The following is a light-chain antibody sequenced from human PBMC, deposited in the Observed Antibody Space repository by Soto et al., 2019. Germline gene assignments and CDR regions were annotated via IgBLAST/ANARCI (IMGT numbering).Light chain of an antibody. CDR2: DAY. Sequence: EIQETVAPGTLVASGGGRFIISNRASQTISTWMAWYQQKPGKARKLLVYDAYTLQSGVTSRFSVSGSGTHFTLTLSSLQPEDFATYYCQRLHGYPITVGQGTRLEIK. CDR3: QRLHGYPIT. CDR1: QTISTW. J-gene: IGKJ5*01. V-gene: IGKV1-5*01.